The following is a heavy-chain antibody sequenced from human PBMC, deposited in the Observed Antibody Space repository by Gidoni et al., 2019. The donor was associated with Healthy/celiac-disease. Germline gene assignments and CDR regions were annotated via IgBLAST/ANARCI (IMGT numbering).Heavy chain of an antibody. Sequence: QVQLQQWGAGLLKPSETLSLTCAVYGGSFSGYYWSWIRHPPGKGLEWIGEINHSGSTNYNPSLKSRVTISVDTSKNQFSLKLSSVTAADTAVYYCARGRGYCSGGSCYREFRYYYYGMDVWGQGTTVTVSS. V-gene: IGHV4-34*01. CDR2: INHSGST. D-gene: IGHD2-15*01. CDR3: ARGRGYCSGGSCYREFRYYYYGMDV. J-gene: IGHJ6*02. CDR1: GGSFSGYY.